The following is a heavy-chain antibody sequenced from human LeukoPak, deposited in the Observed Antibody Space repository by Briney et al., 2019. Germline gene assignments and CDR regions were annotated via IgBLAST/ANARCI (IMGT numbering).Heavy chain of an antibody. J-gene: IGHJ5*02. Sequence: GGTLRLSCAASGFTFSSYGMSWVRQAPGKGLEWVSAISGSGGSTYYADSVKGRFTISRNNSKNSLYLQMNSLRAEDTAVYYCARETIAAAGFDPWGQGTLVTVSS. V-gene: IGHV3-23*01. CDR1: GFTFSSYG. D-gene: IGHD6-13*01. CDR3: ARETIAAAGFDP. CDR2: ISGSGGST.